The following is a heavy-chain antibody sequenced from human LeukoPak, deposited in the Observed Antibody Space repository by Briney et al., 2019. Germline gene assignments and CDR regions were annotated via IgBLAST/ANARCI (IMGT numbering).Heavy chain of an antibody. J-gene: IGHJ4*02. CDR2: IIPILGIA. D-gene: IGHD2-21*02. CDR1: GGTFNNYA. Sequence: AVKVSCKASGGTFNNYAFSWVRQAPGQGLEWMGRIIPILGIANYAQKFQGRVTITADKSTSTAYMELSSLGSEDTAVYYCARDSVLGCGGDCYTHFDYWGQGTLVTVSS. CDR3: ARDSVLGCGGDCYTHFDY. V-gene: IGHV1-69*04.